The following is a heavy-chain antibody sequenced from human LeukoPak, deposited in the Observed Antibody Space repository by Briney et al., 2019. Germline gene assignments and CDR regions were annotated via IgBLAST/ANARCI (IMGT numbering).Heavy chain of an antibody. J-gene: IGHJ4*02. D-gene: IGHD3-16*02. CDR1: DGSISSSTFY. Sequence: SETLSLTCTVSDGSISSSTFYWGWIRQPPGKGLEWIGSIYYSGSTYYNPSLKSRVTISVDTSKNQFSLKLSSVTAADTAVYYCARVNGMITFGGVIVLDYWGQGTLVTVSS. CDR2: IYYSGST. V-gene: IGHV4-39*07. CDR3: ARVNGMITFGGVIVLDY.